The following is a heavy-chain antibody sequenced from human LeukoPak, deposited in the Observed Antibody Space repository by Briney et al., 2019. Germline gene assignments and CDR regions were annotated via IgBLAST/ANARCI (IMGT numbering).Heavy chain of an antibody. J-gene: IGHJ4*02. Sequence: SGGSLRLSCAASGFTFSSYGMHWVRQAPGKGLEWVAVIWYDGSNKYYADSVKGRFTISRDNSKNTLYLQMNSLRAEDTAVCYCAKAYDILTGYYPLDYWGQGTLVTVSS. CDR2: IWYDGSNK. D-gene: IGHD3-9*01. CDR1: GFTFSSYG. CDR3: AKAYDILTGYYPLDY. V-gene: IGHV3-33*06.